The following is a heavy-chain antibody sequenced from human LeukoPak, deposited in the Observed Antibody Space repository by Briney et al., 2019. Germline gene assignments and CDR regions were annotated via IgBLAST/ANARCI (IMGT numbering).Heavy chain of an antibody. J-gene: IGHJ4*02. Sequence: PGGSLRLSCAASGFTFSSHEMNWVRQAPGKGLEWVSYISSSGSTIYYADSVKGRFTISRDNAKNSLYLQMNSLRAEDTAVYYCASVKWIAVAAFDYWGQGTLVTVSS. CDR2: ISSSGSTI. CDR3: ASVKWIAVAAFDY. CDR1: GFTFSSHE. V-gene: IGHV3-48*03. D-gene: IGHD6-19*01.